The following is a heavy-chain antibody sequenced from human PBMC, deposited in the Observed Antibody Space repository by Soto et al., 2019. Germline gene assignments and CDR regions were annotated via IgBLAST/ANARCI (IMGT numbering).Heavy chain of an antibody. V-gene: IGHV3-23*01. CDR3: AKDRRSGWYWLGDY. Sequence: EVQLLESGGGLVQPGGSLRLSCAASGFTFSNYAMAWVRQTPAQEPGWVSDISESGGRTYYAGTVKCRFTVARDNFNNTLYLQMNSLRAEDTALNYCAKDRRSGWYWLGDYWGQGILVTVSS. CDR2: ISESGGRT. D-gene: IGHD6-19*01. CDR1: GFTFSNYA. J-gene: IGHJ4*02.